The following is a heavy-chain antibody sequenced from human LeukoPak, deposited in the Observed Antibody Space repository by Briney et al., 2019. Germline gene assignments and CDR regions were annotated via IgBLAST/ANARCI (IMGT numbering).Heavy chain of an antibody. J-gene: IGHJ4*02. D-gene: IGHD6-13*01. Sequence: PGGSLRLSCAASGFTFSSYEMNWVRQAPGKGLEWVSYISSSGSTIYYADSVKGRFTISRDNAKNSLYLQMNSLRAEDTALYYCAKDLGQQLPKGGLWGQGTLVTVSS. V-gene: IGHV3-48*03. CDR3: AKDLGQQLPKGGL. CDR1: GFTFSSYE. CDR2: ISSSGSTI.